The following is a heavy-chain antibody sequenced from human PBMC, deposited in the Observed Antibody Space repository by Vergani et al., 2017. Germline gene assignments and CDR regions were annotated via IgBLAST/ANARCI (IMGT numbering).Heavy chain of an antibody. V-gene: IGHV4-31*03. D-gene: IGHD2-8*01. CDR3: ANGRQVVMVYAILDYFDY. CDR1: GGSISSGGYY. Sequence: QVQLQESGPGLVKPSQTLSLTCTVSGGSISSGGYYWSWIRQHPGKGLEWIGYIYYSGSTYYNPSLKSRVTISVDTSKNQFSLKLSSVTAADTAVYYCANGRQVVMVYAILDYFDYWGQGTLVTVSS. CDR2: IYYSGST. J-gene: IGHJ4*02.